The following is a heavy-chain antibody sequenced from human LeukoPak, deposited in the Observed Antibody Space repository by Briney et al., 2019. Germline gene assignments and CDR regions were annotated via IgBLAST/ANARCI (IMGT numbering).Heavy chain of an antibody. J-gene: IGHJ3*02. CDR3: ATSLTLYGSASYGRGAFDI. CDR2: IYSGGST. Sequence: PGGSLRLSCAASGFTVSSNYMSWVRQAPGKGLEWVSVIYSGGSTYYADSVKGRFTISRDNSKNTLYLQMNSLRADDTAVYYCATSLTLYGSASYGRGAFDIWGQGTMVTVSS. D-gene: IGHD3-10*01. V-gene: IGHV3-53*01. CDR1: GFTVSSNY.